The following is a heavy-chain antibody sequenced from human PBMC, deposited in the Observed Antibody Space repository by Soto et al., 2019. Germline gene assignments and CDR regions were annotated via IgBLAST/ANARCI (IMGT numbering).Heavy chain of an antibody. V-gene: IGHV4-61*05. J-gene: IGHJ6*02. Sequence: QLQLQASGPGLVKPSETLSLTCTVSGGSISSISNHYCSWIRLSPGKGLEWIGYISNSGYTSYNPSLKSRVIISVDTSKNQFSLSLTSVTAADTAVYYCATQGFGILHGLVDVWGQGTTVTVSS. CDR1: GGSISSISNHY. CDR2: ISNSGYT. CDR3: ATQGFGILHGLVDV. D-gene: IGHD2-15*01.